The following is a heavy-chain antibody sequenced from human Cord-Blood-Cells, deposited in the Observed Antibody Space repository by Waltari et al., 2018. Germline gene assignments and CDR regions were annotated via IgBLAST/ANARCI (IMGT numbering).Heavy chain of an antibody. D-gene: IGHD2-2*02. CDR2: IYYRWNA. CDR3: ARARKYQLLYLDTPYLDY. Sequence: QVQLQESGPGLVKPSQTLSLTCTVSGGSISSGDYYWSWIRQPPGKGLEWIGYIYYRWNAYYNPSLKIRGTIAVDTSKNQFSLKLGSVTAADTAVYYCARARKYQLLYLDTPYLDYWGQGTLVTVSS. J-gene: IGHJ4*02. V-gene: IGHV4-30-4*08. CDR1: GGSISSGDYY.